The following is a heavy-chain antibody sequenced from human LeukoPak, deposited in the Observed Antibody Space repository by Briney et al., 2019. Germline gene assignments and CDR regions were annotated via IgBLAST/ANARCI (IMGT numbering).Heavy chain of an antibody. CDR1: GFTFSSYA. V-gene: IGHV3-30*04. D-gene: IGHD5-12*01. Sequence: PGGSLRLSCAASGFTFSSYAMHWVRQAPGKGLEWVAVISYDGSNKYYADSVKGRFTNSRDNSKNTLYLQMNSLRAEDTAVYYCARDPAGYSGYEGYFDYWGQGTLVTVSS. CDR3: ARDPAGYSGYEGYFDY. J-gene: IGHJ4*02. CDR2: ISYDGSNK.